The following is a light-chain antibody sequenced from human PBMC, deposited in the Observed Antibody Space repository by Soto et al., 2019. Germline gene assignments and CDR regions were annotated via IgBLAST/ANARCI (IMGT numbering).Light chain of an antibody. J-gene: IGKJ4*01. Sequence: EIVMTQSPATLSVSPGERATLSCRASQSVSSNLAWYHQKPGPAPRLLIYGASTRSTGIPAQFSGSASGTEITLTINILHSEDFAVYYCQHYNNWPPSLTFGRGTKVEIK. CDR3: QHYNNWPPSLT. CDR2: GAS. V-gene: IGKV3-15*01. CDR1: QSVSSN.